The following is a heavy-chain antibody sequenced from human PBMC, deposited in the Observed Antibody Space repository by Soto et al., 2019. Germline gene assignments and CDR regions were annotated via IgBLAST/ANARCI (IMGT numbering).Heavy chain of an antibody. J-gene: IGHJ4*01. D-gene: IGHD1-1*01. Sequence: VQLVESGGGLVQPGGSLRLSCAASGYAFGSYWMHWVRQAPGKGLVRVSRISQDGAIATQADSVKGRFTISRDNAKNTLFLQMNSLRADDTAVYYCLRDQRHWNEFADQWGQGTLLTVSS. V-gene: IGHV3-74*01. CDR1: GYAFGSYW. CDR3: LRDQRHWNEFADQ. CDR2: ISQDGAIA.